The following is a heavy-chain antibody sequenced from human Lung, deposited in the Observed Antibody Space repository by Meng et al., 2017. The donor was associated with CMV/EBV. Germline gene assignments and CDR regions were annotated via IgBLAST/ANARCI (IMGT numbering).Heavy chain of an antibody. J-gene: IGHJ4*01. Sequence: GGSLKISCAASGFNFNIYEMSWVRQAPGKGLEWVSYISMSGSTIYYADAVKGRFTISRDNAKNSLYLQMNSLRVEDTALYYCARGEAARDFDSWGHGTLVTVSS. CDR1: GFNFNIYE. CDR3: ARGEAARDFDS. CDR2: ISMSGSTI. V-gene: IGHV3-48*03. D-gene: IGHD6-25*01.